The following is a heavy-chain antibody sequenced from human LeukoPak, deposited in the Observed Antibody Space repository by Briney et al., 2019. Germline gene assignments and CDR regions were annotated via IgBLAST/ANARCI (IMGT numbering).Heavy chain of an antibody. D-gene: IGHD2-2*01. V-gene: IGHV1-2*06. CDR1: GYTFAAYF. CDR3: ARVGFTTSWSNFDY. J-gene: IGHJ4*02. Sequence: ASVKVSCKASGYTFAAYFIHWVRQAPGQGLEWMGRINPNGGDTNYAQKFQGRVTMTGDTSSSTAYMELSSLRPDDTSMYFSARVGFTTSWSNFDYWGQGTLVTVSS. CDR2: INPNGGDT.